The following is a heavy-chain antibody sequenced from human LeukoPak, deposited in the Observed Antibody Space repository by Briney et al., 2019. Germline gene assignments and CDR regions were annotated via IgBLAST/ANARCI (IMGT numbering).Heavy chain of an antibody. J-gene: IGHJ5*02. CDR2: IYTSGST. CDR1: GGSISSGSYY. CDR3: ARAGVWFGELLQGWFDP. Sequence: PSQTLSLTCTVSGGSISSGSYYWSWIRQPAGKGLEWIGRIYTSGSTNYNPSLKSRVTISVDTSKNQFSLKLSSVTAADTAVYYCARAGVWFGELLQGWFDPWGQGTLVTVSS. V-gene: IGHV4-61*02. D-gene: IGHD3-10*01.